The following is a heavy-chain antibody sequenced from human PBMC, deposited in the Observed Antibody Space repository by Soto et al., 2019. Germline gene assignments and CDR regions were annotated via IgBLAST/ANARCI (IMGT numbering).Heavy chain of an antibody. J-gene: IGHJ4*02. V-gene: IGHV3-7*04. CDR2: MHPDATKN. CDR1: GFSFRESW. D-gene: IGHD3-10*01. Sequence: PGGSLRLSCIASGFSFRESWMAWVRQAPGEGLEWVALMHPDATKNVYVDSVRGRFTISRDNAKNSLYLQMNGLREEDTAVYYCVRDPDHGALDYWGRGTLVTSPQ. CDR3: VRDPDHGALDY.